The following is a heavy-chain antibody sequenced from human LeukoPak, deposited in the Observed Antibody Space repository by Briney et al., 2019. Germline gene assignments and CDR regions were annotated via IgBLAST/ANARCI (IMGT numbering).Heavy chain of an antibody. V-gene: IGHV1-2*02. J-gene: IGHJ5*02. Sequence: ASVKVSCKASGYTFNDYYMHWVRQAPGQGLEWMGRINPDSGGTDYAQKFQGRVTMTRDTSITTAYMDLDRLRSDDTAVYYCARLGENGLLTDYFYPWGQGTMVTISS. CDR2: INPDSGGT. CDR1: GYTFNDYY. D-gene: IGHD3-9*01. CDR3: ARLGENGLLTDYFYP.